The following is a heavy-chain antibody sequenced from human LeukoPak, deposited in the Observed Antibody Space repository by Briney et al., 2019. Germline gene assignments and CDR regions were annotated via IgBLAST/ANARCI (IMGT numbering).Heavy chain of an antibody. CDR2: IYPGDSET. J-gene: IGHJ4*02. D-gene: IGHD2-21*02. Sequence: GESLKISFKGSGYSFSTYWIAWVRQMPGKGLEWMGIIYPGDSETRYSPSFQGQVTISVDKSISTAYLQWTSLKASDTAIYYCARQPLVRDCGGDCEFDYWGQGTRVSVSS. CDR1: GYSFSTYW. V-gene: IGHV5-51*01. CDR3: ARQPLVRDCGGDCEFDY.